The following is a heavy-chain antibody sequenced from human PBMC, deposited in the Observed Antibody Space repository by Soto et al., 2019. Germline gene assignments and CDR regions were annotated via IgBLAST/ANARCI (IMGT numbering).Heavy chain of an antibody. CDR1: GYTFTSYA. CDR3: ARNDLPATEIHPEYYDILTGYYPFDY. D-gene: IGHD3-9*01. Sequence: ASVKVSCKASGYTFTSYAMHWVRQAPGQRLEWMGWINAGNGNTKYAQKFQGRVTITRDKSASTAYMELSSLRSEDTAVYYCARNDLPATEIHPEYYDILTGYYPFDYWGQGTLVTVS. CDR2: INAGNGNT. V-gene: IGHV1-3*01. J-gene: IGHJ4*02.